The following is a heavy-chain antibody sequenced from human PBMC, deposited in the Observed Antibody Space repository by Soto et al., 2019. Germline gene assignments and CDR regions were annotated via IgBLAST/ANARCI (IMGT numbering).Heavy chain of an antibody. J-gene: IGHJ6*02. D-gene: IGHD3-10*01. Sequence: QVQLVQSGAEVKKPGSSVKVSCKASGGTFSSYAISWVRQAPGQGLEWMGGIIPIFGTANYAQKFQGRVTITADESTSTAYMELGSLRSEYTAVYYCACSVRGVTHYYYGMDVWGQGTTVTVSS. V-gene: IGHV1-69*12. CDR2: IIPIFGTA. CDR3: ACSVRGVTHYYYGMDV. CDR1: GGTFSSYA.